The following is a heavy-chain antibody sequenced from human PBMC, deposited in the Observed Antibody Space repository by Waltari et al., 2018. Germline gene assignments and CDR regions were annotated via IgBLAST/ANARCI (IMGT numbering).Heavy chain of an antibody. Sequence: QVQLVQSGPEVKQPGASVKVSCEASGYIFTDYDINWVRQAPGQGFEWMGWRNPNSGNTGYAQKFQGRVTMTMNTPTSRAYIELRDLRSDDTAVYYCTRRREFFGPDYWGQGSLVTVSA. D-gene: IGHD3-3*01. CDR3: TRRREFFGPDY. V-gene: IGHV1-8*01. CDR1: GYIFTDYD. J-gene: IGHJ4*02. CDR2: RNPNSGNT.